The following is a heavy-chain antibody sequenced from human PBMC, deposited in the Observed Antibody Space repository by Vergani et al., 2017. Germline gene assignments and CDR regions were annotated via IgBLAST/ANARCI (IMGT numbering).Heavy chain of an antibody. CDR1: GYTFTSCA. J-gene: IGHJ2*01. V-gene: IGHV7-4-1*02. CDR2: INTNTGNP. D-gene: IGHD2-15*01. CDR3: ARGWRAIDL. Sequence: QVQLVQSGSEFKKPGAPVKVLCKVSGYTFTSCAMNWWRQAPGQVLEWMGWINTNTGNPTYAQRFTGRFIFSLDTSVSTAYLQISGLKAEDTAVYYCARGWRAIDLWGRGTLVTVSS.